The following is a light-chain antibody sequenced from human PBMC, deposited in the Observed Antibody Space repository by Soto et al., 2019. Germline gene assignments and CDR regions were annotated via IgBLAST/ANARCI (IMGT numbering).Light chain of an antibody. V-gene: IGLV1-44*01. J-gene: IGLJ3*02. CDR3: ATWDDTLNGRV. CDR2: SDN. Sequence: QSVLTQPPSASGTPGQRITISCSGSSSNIGSHTVNWHQQVPGTAPKLLIHSDNQRPSGVPDRFSGSKSGTSASLAISGLQSGDEADYYCATWDDTLNGRVFGGGTKVTVL. CDR1: SSNIGSHT.